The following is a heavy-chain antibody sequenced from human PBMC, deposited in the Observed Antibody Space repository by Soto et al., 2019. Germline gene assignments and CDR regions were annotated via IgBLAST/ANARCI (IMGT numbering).Heavy chain of an antibody. CDR2: ISGSGGST. CDR1: GVPYTHGV. V-gene: IGHV3-23*01. D-gene: IGHD6-19*01. CDR3: AKVRHSSGRSFFDH. Sequence: GSVTHSRAASGVPYTHGVMSWVRQAPGRGLEWVSVISGSGGSTNYADSVKGRFTIYRDNSKNTLYLQMNSLRAEDTAVYYCAKVRHSSGRSFFDHRGQGTLVTVSS. J-gene: IGHJ4*02.